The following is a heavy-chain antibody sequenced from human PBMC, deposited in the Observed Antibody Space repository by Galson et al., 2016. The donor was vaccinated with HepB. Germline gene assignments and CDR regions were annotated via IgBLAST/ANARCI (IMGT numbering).Heavy chain of an antibody. Sequence: SLRLSCAASGFTFSSYGMHWVRQAPGKGLEWVAVIRYDGSNKYYADSVRGRFTISRDNSKSTLYLQMNSLRAEDTAVYYCARDFYFDSSGPVDLWGQGTLVTVSS. CDR1: GFTFSSYG. V-gene: IGHV3-33*01. D-gene: IGHD3-22*01. CDR3: ARDFYFDSSGPVDL. CDR2: IRYDGSNK. J-gene: IGHJ4*02.